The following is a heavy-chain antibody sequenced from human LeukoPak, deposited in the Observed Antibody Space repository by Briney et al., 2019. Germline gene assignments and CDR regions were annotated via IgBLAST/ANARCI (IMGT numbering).Heavy chain of an antibody. V-gene: IGHV3-33*06. CDR1: GFTFSSYG. J-gene: IGHJ6*02. CDR2: IWYDGSNK. Sequence: GGSLRLSCAASGFTFSSYGMHWVRQAPGKGLEWVAVIWYDGSNKYYADSVKGRFTISRDNSKDTLYLQMNSLRGEDTAVYYCAKVPSGVGAYYFYGMDVWGQGTTVTVSS. D-gene: IGHD3-16*01. CDR3: AKVPSGVGAYYFYGMDV.